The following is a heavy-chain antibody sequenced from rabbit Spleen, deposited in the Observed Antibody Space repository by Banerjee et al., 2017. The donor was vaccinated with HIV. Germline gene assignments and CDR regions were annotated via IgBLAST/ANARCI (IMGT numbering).Heavy chain of an antibody. CDR3: ARDLPEIVGWNFGF. J-gene: IGHJ6*01. D-gene: IGHD1-1*01. V-gene: IGHV1S45*01. CDR2: IDSGSSGFT. CDR1: GFTISNYW. Sequence: QEQLEESGGRLVQPGGSLTLSCKAYGFTISNYWMNWVRQAPGKGLEWIACIDSGSSGFTYYATWAKGRFTISRASSTTVFLQVTRLTVADTATYFCARDLPEIVGWNFGFWGPGTLVTVS.